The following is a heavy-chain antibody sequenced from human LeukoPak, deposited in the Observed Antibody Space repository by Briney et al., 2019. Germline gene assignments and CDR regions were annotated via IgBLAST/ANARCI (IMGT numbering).Heavy chain of an antibody. CDR1: GGSFSGYY. J-gene: IGHJ4*02. D-gene: IGHD6-13*01. Sequence: PSETLSLTCAVYGGSFSGYYWSWIRQPPGKGLEWIGYIYYSGSTYYNPSLKGRVTISVDTSKNQFSLKLSSVTAADTAVYYCARCPLAGTFDYWGQGTLVTVSS. CDR2: IYYSGST. V-gene: IGHV4-34*09. CDR3: ARCPLAGTFDY.